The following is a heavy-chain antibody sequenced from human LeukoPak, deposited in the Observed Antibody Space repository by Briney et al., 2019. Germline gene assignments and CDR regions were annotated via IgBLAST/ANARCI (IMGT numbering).Heavy chain of an antibody. V-gene: IGHV4-34*01. Sequence: SETLSLTCTVSGGSISSYYWSWIRQPPGKGLEWIGEINHSGSTNYNPSLKSRVTISVDTSKNQFSLKLSSVTAADTAVYYCARGVGYGGNSGDYWGQGTLVTVSS. CDR3: ARGVGYGGNSGDY. CDR2: INHSGST. J-gene: IGHJ4*02. CDR1: GGSISSYY. D-gene: IGHD4-23*01.